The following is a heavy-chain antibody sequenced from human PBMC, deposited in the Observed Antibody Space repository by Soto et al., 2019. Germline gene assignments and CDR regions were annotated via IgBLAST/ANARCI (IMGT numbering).Heavy chain of an antibody. D-gene: IGHD3-16*02. CDR3: ARGPYNYVWGSDPPHFDY. CDR1: GFTFSDYY. J-gene: IGHJ4*02. CDR2: ISSSGSTI. V-gene: IGHV3-11*01. Sequence: ESGGGLVTPGGSLRLSCAASGFTFSDYYMSWIRQAPGKGLEWVSYISSSGSTIYYADSMKGRFTISRDNAKNSLYLQMNSLRAEDTAVYYCARGPYNYVWGSDPPHFDYWGQGTLVTVSS.